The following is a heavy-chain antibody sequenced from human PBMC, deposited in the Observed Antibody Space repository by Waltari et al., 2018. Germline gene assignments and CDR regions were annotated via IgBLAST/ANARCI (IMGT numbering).Heavy chain of an antibody. D-gene: IGHD6-19*01. Sequence: QVHLVQSGAEVKTPGASVKVSCKASAYTFSTYGLTRVRQAPGQGLEWLGWISAHDGNTNYAPSLQDRVTLTTDTSTYTAYMELNSLRPDDTAVYYCATAVGGNMEFDSWGHGSLVTVSS. V-gene: IGHV1-18*01. CDR2: ISAHDGNT. CDR1: AYTFSTYG. J-gene: IGHJ4*01. CDR3: ATAVGGNMEFDS.